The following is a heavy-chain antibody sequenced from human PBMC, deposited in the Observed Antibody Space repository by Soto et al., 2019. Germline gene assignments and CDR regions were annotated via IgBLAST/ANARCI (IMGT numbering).Heavy chain of an antibody. CDR1: GFTFSSYW. CDR3: ASSKAGYDAFDI. Sequence: GGSLRLSCAASGFTFSSYWMSWVRQAPGKGLEWVANRKQDGSEKYYVDTVKGRFTISRDNAKNSLYLHMNSLIAEDTAVYYCASSKAGYDAFDIWGQGTMVTVSS. CDR2: RKQDGSEK. D-gene: IGHD5-12*01. J-gene: IGHJ3*02. V-gene: IGHV3-7*03.